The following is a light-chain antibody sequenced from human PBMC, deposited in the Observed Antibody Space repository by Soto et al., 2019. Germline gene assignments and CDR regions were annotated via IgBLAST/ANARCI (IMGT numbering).Light chain of an antibody. J-gene: IGKJ4*01. V-gene: IGKV3-20*01. CDR3: QQYNVWPLT. Sequence: ENVLTQSPGTLSLSPGERATLSCRASQNVISSYLAWYQQKPGQAPSLLVYATSSRAAGIPDRFSGSGSGTDFTLTISRLEPEDFAVYYCQQYNVWPLTFGGGTKVEFK. CDR1: QNVISSY. CDR2: ATS.